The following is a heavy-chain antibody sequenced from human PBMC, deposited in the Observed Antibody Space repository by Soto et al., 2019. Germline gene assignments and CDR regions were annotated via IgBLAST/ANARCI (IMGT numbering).Heavy chain of an antibody. CDR2: FDPEDGET. D-gene: IGHD6-19*01. V-gene: IGHV1-24*01. CDR1: GYTLTELS. J-gene: IGHJ6*02. Sequence: ASVKVSCKVSGYTLTELSTHWVRQAPGKGLEWMGGFDPEDGETIYAQKFQGRVTMTEDTSTDTAYMELSSLRSEDTAVYYCATAPSSGWSSDYYYGVDVSGQGTTVTVS. CDR3: ATAPSSGWSSDYYYGVDV.